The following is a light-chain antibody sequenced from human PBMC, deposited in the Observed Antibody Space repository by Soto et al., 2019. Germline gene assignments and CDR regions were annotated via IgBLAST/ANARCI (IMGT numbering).Light chain of an antibody. CDR1: QGIGSY. V-gene: IGKV1-9*01. J-gene: IGKJ4*01. CDR2: SAS. CDR3: QQFSTYLQT. Sequence: IQLTQCPSCLFASVGDRGTITCRASQGIGSYLAWYQQKPGESPNLLILSASTLQSGVPSRFSDSGCWTDFTLTISSLQAEDFATYYCQQFSTYLQTFRGGT.